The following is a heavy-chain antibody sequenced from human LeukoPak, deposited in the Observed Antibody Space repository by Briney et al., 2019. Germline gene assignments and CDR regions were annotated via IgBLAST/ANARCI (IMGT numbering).Heavy chain of an antibody. CDR3: ATYHSSVLNVFDI. V-gene: IGHV4-39*01. CDR2: IYYSGST. Sequence: SETLSLTCTVSGGSISSSSYYWGWIRQPPGKGLEWIGSIYYSGSTHYNPSLKSRVTISVDTSKNQFSLKLSSVTAADTAVYYCATYHSSVLNVFDIWGQGTMVTVSS. CDR1: GGSISSSSYY. D-gene: IGHD6-19*01. J-gene: IGHJ3*02.